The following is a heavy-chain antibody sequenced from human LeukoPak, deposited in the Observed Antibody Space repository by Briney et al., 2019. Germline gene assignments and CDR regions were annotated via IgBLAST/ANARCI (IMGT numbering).Heavy chain of an antibody. CDR2: ISAYNGNT. V-gene: IGHV1-18*01. J-gene: IGHJ4*02. CDR3: ATARMITFGGLPDPFDY. CDR1: GYTFSSYG. D-gene: IGHD3-16*01. Sequence: ASVKVSCKASGYTFSSYGISWVRQAPGQGLEWMGWISAYNGNTTYAQKLQGRVTMTEDTSTDTAYMELSSLRSEDTAVYYCATARMITFGGLPDPFDYWGQGTLVTVSS.